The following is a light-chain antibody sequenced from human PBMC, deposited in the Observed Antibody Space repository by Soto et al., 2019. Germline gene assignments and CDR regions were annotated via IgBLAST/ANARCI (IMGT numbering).Light chain of an antibody. Sequence: DIQMTQSPSSLSASVGDRVTITCRASQSISKYVNWYQHKPGKAPTVLIHAASSLQSGVPSRFSGSGSGTDFFLTISSLRPEDFAVYYCQQSHSKPLTFGGGTKVDNK. J-gene: IGKJ4*01. CDR1: QSISKY. CDR3: QQSHSKPLT. V-gene: IGKV1-39*01. CDR2: AAS.